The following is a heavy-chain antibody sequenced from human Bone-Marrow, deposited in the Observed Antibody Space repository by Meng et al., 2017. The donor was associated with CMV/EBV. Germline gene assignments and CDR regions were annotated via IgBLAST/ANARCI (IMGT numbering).Heavy chain of an antibody. CDR2: IFPIFGTA. CDR3: AGGQWLVPNP. D-gene: IGHD6-19*01. V-gene: IGHV1-69*05. J-gene: IGHJ5*02. CDR1: GGTFSSYA. Sequence: SVKVSCKASGGTFSSYAISWVRQAPGQGLEWMGVIFPIFGTANYAQKFQGKVTIPTDESSSTAYMALSSLRSEDTAVYFWAGGQWLVPNPWGQGTPVTVSS.